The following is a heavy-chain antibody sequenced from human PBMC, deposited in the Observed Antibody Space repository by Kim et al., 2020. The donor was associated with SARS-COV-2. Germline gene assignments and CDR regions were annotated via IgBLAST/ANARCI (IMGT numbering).Heavy chain of an antibody. Sequence: GGSLRLSCAASGFTFSNSGMHWVRQAPGKGLEWVAVISNDASHIFYADSVKGRFTISRDNSKNTLYLQMNSLRTEDTAVYYCAKGVWGGGSGSYYFDYWGQGTLVTASS. D-gene: IGHD6-25*01. V-gene: IGHV3-30*18. J-gene: IGHJ4*02. CDR1: GFTFSNSG. CDR2: ISNDASHI. CDR3: AKGVWGGGSGSYYFDY.